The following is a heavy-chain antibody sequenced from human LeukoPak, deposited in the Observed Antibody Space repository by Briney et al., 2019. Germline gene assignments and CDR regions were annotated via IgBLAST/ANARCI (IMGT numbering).Heavy chain of an antibody. CDR2: INPNTGGT. Sequence: ASVKVSCKASGYTFTDHYIHWVRQAPGQGFEWMGLINPNTGGTDYAQKFQDRIAISTYTSISTAYMELSRLRSDDTAQYYCARDLATIDGIAWYYFENWGQGTLITVS. CDR1: GYTFTDHY. CDR3: ARDLATIDGIAWYYFEN. V-gene: IGHV1-2*02. D-gene: IGHD5-12*01. J-gene: IGHJ4*02.